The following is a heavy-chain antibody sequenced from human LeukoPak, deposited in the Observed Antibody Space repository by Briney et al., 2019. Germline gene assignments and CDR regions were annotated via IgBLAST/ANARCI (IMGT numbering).Heavy chain of an antibody. V-gene: IGHV5-51*01. Sequence: GESLKFSCKGFGYTFTNYWIAWVRQVPGKGLEWMGIIYPADADTRYSPSFEGHVTISADKSISTAYLQWSSLKVSDTAIYYCAKGFSGTYYGADVWGQGTAVTVSS. D-gene: IGHD3-10*01. CDR1: GYTFTNYW. J-gene: IGHJ6*02. CDR2: IYPADADT. CDR3: AKGFSGTYYGADV.